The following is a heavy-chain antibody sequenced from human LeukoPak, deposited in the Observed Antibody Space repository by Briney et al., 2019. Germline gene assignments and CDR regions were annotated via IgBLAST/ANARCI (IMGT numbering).Heavy chain of an antibody. Sequence: AGGSLRLSCAASGFTFSSYGMHWVRQAPGKGLEGVAVIWYDGSNKYYADSVKGRFTISRDNSKNTLYLQMNSLRAEDTAVYYCARGIKAETYFDYWGQGTLVTVSS. J-gene: IGHJ4*02. CDR1: GFTFSSYG. D-gene: IGHD3-16*01. CDR2: IWYDGSNK. V-gene: IGHV3-33*01. CDR3: ARGIKAETYFDY.